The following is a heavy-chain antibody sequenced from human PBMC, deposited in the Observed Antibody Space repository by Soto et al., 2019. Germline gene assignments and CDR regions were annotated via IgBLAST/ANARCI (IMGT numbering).Heavy chain of an antibody. CDR2: INPNSGGT. CDR3: ASLGMVRGVIFPPFYGMDA. Sequence: ASVKVSCKASGYTFTGYYMHWVRQAPGQGLEWMGWINPNSGGTNYAQKFQGRVTMTRDTSISTAYTELSRLRSDDTAVYYCASLGMVRGVIFPPFYGMDAWGQGTTVTVSS. V-gene: IGHV1-2*02. J-gene: IGHJ6*02. CDR1: GYTFTGYY. D-gene: IGHD3-10*01.